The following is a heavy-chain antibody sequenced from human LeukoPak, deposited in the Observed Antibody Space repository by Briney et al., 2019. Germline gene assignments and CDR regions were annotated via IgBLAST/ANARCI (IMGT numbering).Heavy chain of an antibody. D-gene: IGHD2-2*01. J-gene: IGHJ4*02. CDR2: IYAEDSDT. V-gene: IGHV5-51*01. CDR3: MRHVPAGDKTSWCDY. Sequence: GESLKISCKGSGHIFTNHWIGWVRQMPGKGLEGVGIIYAEDSDTRYSPSFGGRVTLSVDKSENTASLQWRRLKGSDTAIYYCMRHVPAGDKTSWCDYWGQGILVTVSS. CDR1: GHIFTNHW.